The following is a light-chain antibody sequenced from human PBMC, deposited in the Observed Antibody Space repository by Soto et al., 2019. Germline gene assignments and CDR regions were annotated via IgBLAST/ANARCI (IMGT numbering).Light chain of an antibody. Sequence: QSALTQPASVSGSPGQSSTISCTGTSSDIGDYNYVSWYQQHPGKAPKLVIYEVSNRPSGVSNRFSGSKSGNTASLPISVLQAEDEADYYCSSYTSSSTLPYVFGTGTKLTVL. CDR1: SSDIGDYNY. CDR2: EVS. V-gene: IGLV2-14*01. J-gene: IGLJ1*01. CDR3: SSYTSSSTLPYV.